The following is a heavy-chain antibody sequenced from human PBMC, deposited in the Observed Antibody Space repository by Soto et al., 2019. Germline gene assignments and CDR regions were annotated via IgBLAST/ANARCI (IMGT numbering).Heavy chain of an antibody. CDR3: AKSGDVLLWFGEYYFDY. CDR1: GFTFSSYG. V-gene: IGHV3-30*18. J-gene: IGHJ4*02. CDR2: ISYDGSNK. D-gene: IGHD3-10*01. Sequence: GGSLRLSCAASGFTFSSYGMHWVRQAPGKGLEWVAVISYDGSNKYYADSVKGRFTISRDNSKNTLYLQMNSLRAEDTAVYYCAKSGDVLLWFGEYYFDYWGQGT.